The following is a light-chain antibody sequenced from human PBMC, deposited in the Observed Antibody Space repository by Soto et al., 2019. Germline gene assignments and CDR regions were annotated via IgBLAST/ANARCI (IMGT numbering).Light chain of an antibody. V-gene: IGKV3-15*01. CDR2: GAS. Sequence: ETVMTQSPATLSVSPGEGATLSCRASQGVSSNLAWYQQKPGQAPRLLIYGASTRATGIPARFSGSGSGTAFTLTISSLQSEDFASYYCQQYNTWPRTFGQGTKVEIK. CDR3: QQYNTWPRT. J-gene: IGKJ1*01. CDR1: QGVSSN.